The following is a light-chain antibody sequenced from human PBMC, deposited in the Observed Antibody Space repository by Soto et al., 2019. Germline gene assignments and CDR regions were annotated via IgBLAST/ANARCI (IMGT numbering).Light chain of an antibody. Sequence: IVMTQSPATLSVSPGERATLSCRASQSVSTNLAWYQQKPGQAPRLLFYGASTRATGIPARFSGSGSGTEFTLTISSLQSEDFAVYYCQQYNNWPPWTFGQGTKVEIK. CDR1: QSVSTN. CDR2: GAS. CDR3: QQYNNWPPWT. J-gene: IGKJ1*01. V-gene: IGKV3-15*01.